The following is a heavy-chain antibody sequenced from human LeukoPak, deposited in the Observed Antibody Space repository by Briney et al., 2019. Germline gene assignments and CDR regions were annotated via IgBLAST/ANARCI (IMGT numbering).Heavy chain of an antibody. J-gene: IGHJ6*03. D-gene: IGHD2-15*01. CDR2: ISGSGGST. CDR3: AKDGFPRYCSGGSCYRGYYYYYMDV. Sequence: GGSLRLSCAASGFTFSSYAMSWVRQAPGKGLEWVSAISGSGGSTYYADSVKGRFTISRDNSKNTLYLQMNSLRAEDTAVYYCAKDGFPRYCSGGSCYRGYYYYYMDVWGKGTTVTVSS. CDR1: GFTFSSYA. V-gene: IGHV3-23*01.